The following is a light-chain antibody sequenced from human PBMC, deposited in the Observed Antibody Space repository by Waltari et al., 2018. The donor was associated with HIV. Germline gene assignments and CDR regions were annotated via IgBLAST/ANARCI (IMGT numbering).Light chain of an antibody. Sequence: DIQMTQSPSSLSASVGDRVNITCQASQDISSYLNWYQQKPGKAPKLLIYDASDLETGVPSRFSGSGSGTHFTFTISSLQPADIATYYCQQYDNVPVTFGPGTKVEIK. CDR3: QQYDNVPVT. CDR2: DAS. CDR1: QDISSY. J-gene: IGKJ3*01. V-gene: IGKV1-33*01.